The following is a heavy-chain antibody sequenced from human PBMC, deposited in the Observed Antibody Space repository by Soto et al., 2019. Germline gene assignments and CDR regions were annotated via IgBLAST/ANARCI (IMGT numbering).Heavy chain of an antibody. Sequence: QVQLMQSGAEVKKPGASVKVSCKASGDTFTDYYIHWVRQAPGQGLEWMGTVNPSGGHTTYAQHFLGRVPMTRDTSTSTLYMEVTSLTSDDTAVYYCARGGHVVVVTAALDYWGQGTLVTVSS. CDR1: GDTFTDYY. V-gene: IGHV1-46*01. CDR3: ARGGHVVVVTAALDY. D-gene: IGHD2-21*02. J-gene: IGHJ4*02. CDR2: VNPSGGHT.